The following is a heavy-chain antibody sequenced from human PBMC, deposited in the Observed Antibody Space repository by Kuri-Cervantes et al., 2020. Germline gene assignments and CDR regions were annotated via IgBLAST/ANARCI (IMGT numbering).Heavy chain of an antibody. CDR2: IKQDGSEK. J-gene: IGHJ5*01. V-gene: IGHV3-7*01. Sequence: ESLKISCAASGFPYSSYWMSWVRQAPGPGMEWVANIKQDGSEKYYVDSVKDRFTTSRGNAKNSLYLQMNSLRAEDTAVYYCARDLGSWGQGTLVTVSS. CDR3: ARDLGS. CDR1: GFPYSSYW.